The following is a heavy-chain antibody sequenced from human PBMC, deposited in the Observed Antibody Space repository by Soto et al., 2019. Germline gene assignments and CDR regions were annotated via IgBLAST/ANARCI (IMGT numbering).Heavy chain of an antibody. CDR2: IIPIFGTA. Sequence: QVQLVQSGAEVKKPGSSVKVSCKASGGTFSSYAISWVRQAPGQGLEWMGGIIPIFGTANYAQKFQGRVTITADESTSTAYMELSSLRSEDTAVYYCATNLLGYCSGGSGYEYYGMDVWGQGTTVTVSS. CDR1: GGTFSSYA. J-gene: IGHJ6*02. CDR3: ATNLLGYCSGGSGYEYYGMDV. D-gene: IGHD2-15*01. V-gene: IGHV1-69*12.